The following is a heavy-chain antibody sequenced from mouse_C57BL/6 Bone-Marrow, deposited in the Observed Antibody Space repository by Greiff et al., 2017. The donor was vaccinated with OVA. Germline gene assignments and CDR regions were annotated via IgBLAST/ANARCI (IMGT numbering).Heavy chain of an antibody. V-gene: IGHV1-39*01. J-gene: IGHJ2*01. D-gene: IGHD1-1*01. CDR2: INPNYGTT. CDR1: GYSFTDYN. CDR3: EGITTVVAGDYFDY. Sequence: QLQQSGPELVKPGASVKISCKASGYSFTDYNMNWVKQSNGKSLEWIGVINPNYGTTSYNQKFKGKATLTVDQSSSTAYMQLNSLTSEDSAVYYCEGITTVVAGDYFDYWGQGTTLTVSS.